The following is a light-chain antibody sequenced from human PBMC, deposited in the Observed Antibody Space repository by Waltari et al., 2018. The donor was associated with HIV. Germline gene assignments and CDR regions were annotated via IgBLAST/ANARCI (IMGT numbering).Light chain of an antibody. V-gene: IGLV2-8*01. CDR1: SSDVGGYNY. Sequence: QSALTQPPSASGSPGQPVTISCTGTSSDVGGYNYVYWYQQHPDKAPTYIIYEVIKRPSGVPDRFSGSKDGNTASMAGAGLQAEDESDYYCSSYAGSNWVFGGGTKLTVL. CDR3: SSYAGSNWV. J-gene: IGLJ3*02. CDR2: EVI.